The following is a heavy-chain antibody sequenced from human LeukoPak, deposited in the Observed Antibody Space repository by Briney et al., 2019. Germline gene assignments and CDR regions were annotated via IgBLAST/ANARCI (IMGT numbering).Heavy chain of an antibody. CDR1: GYSFTSYW. V-gene: IGHV5-51*01. Sequence: GESLKISCKGSGYSFTSYWIGWVRQMPGKGLEWMGIIYPGDSDTRYSPSFQGQVTISADKSISTAYLQWSSLKATDTAMYYCARQGSSWYQSMWYYFDYWGQGTLVTVSS. CDR3: ARQGSSWYQSMWYYFDY. J-gene: IGHJ4*02. CDR2: IYPGDSDT. D-gene: IGHD6-13*01.